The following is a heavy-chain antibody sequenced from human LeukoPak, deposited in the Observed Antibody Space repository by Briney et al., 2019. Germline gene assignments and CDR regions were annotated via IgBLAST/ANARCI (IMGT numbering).Heavy chain of an antibody. V-gene: IGHV3-23*01. CDR1: GFTVSSNY. Sequence: GGSLRLSCAASGFTVSSNYMSWVRQAPGKGLEWVSAISGSGGSTYYADSVKGRFTISRDNSKNTLYLQMNSLRAEDTAVYYCAKGEVVPAREDYWGQGTLVTVSS. CDR3: AKGEVVPAREDY. CDR2: ISGSGGST. D-gene: IGHD2-2*01. J-gene: IGHJ4*02.